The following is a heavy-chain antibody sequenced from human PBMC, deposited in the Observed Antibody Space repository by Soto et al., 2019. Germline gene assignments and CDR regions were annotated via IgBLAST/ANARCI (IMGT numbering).Heavy chain of an antibody. V-gene: IGHV3-23*01. CDR3: AKMLKSYDFWSGHPVY. J-gene: IGHJ4*02. CDR2: ISGSGGST. D-gene: IGHD3-3*01. CDR1: GFTFSSYA. Sequence: GGSLRLSCAASGFTFSSYAMSWVRQAPGKGLEWVSAISGSGGSTYYADSVKGRFTISRDNSKNTLYLQMNSLRAEDTAVYYCAKMLKSYDFWSGHPVYWGQGTLVTVSS.